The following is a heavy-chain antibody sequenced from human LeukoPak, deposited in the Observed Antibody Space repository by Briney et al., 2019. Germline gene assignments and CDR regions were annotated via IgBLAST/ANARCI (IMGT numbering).Heavy chain of an antibody. J-gene: IGHJ5*02. V-gene: IGHV1-2*04. Sequence: ASVKVSCKASGYTFTGYYMHWVRQAPGQGLEWMGWINPNSGGTNYAQKFQGWVTMTRDTSISTAYMELSRLRSDDTAVYYCARGRRVVVPAVKGDWFDPWGREPWSPSPQ. CDR1: GYTFTGYY. CDR3: ARGRRVVVPAVKGDWFDP. D-gene: IGHD2-2*01. CDR2: INPNSGGT.